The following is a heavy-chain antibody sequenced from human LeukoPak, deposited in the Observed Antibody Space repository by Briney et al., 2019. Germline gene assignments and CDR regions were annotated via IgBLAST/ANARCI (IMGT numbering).Heavy chain of an antibody. D-gene: IGHD3-10*01. V-gene: IGHV1-18*01. CDR1: GYTFTSYG. CDR2: ISAYNGNT. CDR3: AKDRREFLDAFDI. Sequence: ASVKVSCKGSGYTFTSYGISWVRQAPGQELEWMAWISAYNGNTNYAQKLQGRVTMTTDTSTSTAYMELRSLRSDDTAVYYCAKDRREFLDAFDIWGQGILVTVSS. J-gene: IGHJ3*02.